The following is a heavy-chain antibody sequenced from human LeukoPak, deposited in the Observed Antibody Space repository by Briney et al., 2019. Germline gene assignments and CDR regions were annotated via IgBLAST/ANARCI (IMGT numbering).Heavy chain of an antibody. D-gene: IGHD3-10*01. Sequence: PGRSLRLSCAASGFTFSSYGMHWVRQAPGKGLEWVAVISYDGSNKYYADSVKGRFTISRDNSKNTLYLQMNSLRAEDTAVYYCARPRTLWFGELYFDYWGQGTLVTVSS. J-gene: IGHJ4*02. V-gene: IGHV3-30*03. CDR2: ISYDGSNK. CDR1: GFTFSSYG. CDR3: ARPRTLWFGELYFDY.